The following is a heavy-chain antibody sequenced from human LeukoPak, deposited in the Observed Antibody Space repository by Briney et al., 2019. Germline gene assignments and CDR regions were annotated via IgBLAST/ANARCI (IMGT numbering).Heavy chain of an antibody. Sequence: GGSLRLSCAASGFTFSSYSMNWVRQAPGKGLEWVSYISSSSSTIYYADSVKGRFTISRDNAKNSLYLQMNSLRAEDTAVYYCARVAFYYGSGSLIDYWGQGTLVTVSS. CDR3: ARVAFYYGSGSLIDY. V-gene: IGHV3-48*04. J-gene: IGHJ4*02. D-gene: IGHD3-10*01. CDR1: GFTFSSYS. CDR2: ISSSSSTI.